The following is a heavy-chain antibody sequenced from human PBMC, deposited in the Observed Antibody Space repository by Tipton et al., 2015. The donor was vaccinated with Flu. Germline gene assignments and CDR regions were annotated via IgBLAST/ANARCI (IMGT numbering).Heavy chain of an antibody. D-gene: IGHD3-10*01. V-gene: IGHV4-4*07. CDR1: GGSLSSYY. CDR3: ARGSGSGTEMIFDF. CDR2: IYTSGST. J-gene: IGHJ4*02. Sequence: TLSLTCTVSGGSLSSYYWSWIRQPAGKGLEWIGRIYTSGSTNYNPSLKSRLTMSVDASKKQFSLKLTSVTAADTAVYYCARGSGSGTEMIFDFWGQGTLVTVSS.